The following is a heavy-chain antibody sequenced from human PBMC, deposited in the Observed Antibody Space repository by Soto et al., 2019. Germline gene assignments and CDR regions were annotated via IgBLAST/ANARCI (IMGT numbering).Heavy chain of an antibody. D-gene: IGHD2-15*01. CDR2: TYLRSKWYN. Sequence: STIRVTSNWIKKSPSRGLEWLGRTYLRSKWYNEYAVSVKSRIAIRPDTSKNLFSLQLSSVTPEDTAVYFCARAAVAFDAFDLWGQGTVVTVSS. CDR1: STIRVT. J-gene: IGHJ3*01. CDR3: ARAAVAFDAFDL. V-gene: IGHV6-1*01.